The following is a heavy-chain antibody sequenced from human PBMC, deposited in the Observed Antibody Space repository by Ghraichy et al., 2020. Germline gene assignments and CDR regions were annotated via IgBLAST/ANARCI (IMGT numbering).Heavy chain of an antibody. J-gene: IGHJ4*02. CDR2: IYHSGST. CDR1: GYSISSGYY. V-gene: IGHV4-38-2*02. CDR3: ARDPGYGDYGFDY. D-gene: IGHD4-17*01. Sequence: LSLTCAVSGYSISSGYYWGWIRQPPGKGLEWIGSIYHSGSTYYNPSLKSRVTISVDTSKNQFSLKLSSVTAADTAVYYCARDPGYGDYGFDYWGQGTLVTVSS.